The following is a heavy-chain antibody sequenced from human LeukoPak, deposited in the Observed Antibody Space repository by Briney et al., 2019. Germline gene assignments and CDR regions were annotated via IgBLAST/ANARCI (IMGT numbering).Heavy chain of an antibody. CDR1: GGSISSSSYY. CDR3: ARATLGDYAHFDY. V-gene: IGHV4-39*07. CDR2: IYYSGST. J-gene: IGHJ4*02. Sequence: KPSETLSLTCTVSGGSISSSSYYWGWIRQPPGKGLEWIGSIYYSGSTYYNPSLKSRVTISVDTSKNQFSLKLSSVTAADTAVYYCARATLGDYAHFDYWGQGTLVTVSS. D-gene: IGHD4-17*01.